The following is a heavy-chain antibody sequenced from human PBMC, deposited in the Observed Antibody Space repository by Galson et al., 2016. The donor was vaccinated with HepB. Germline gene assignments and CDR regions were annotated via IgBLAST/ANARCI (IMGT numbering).Heavy chain of an antibody. V-gene: IGHV3-7*03. CDR1: GFTFTSHW. J-gene: IGHJ4*02. CDR2: INQGGGEK. Sequence: SLRLSCAASGFTFTSHWMHWVRQAPGKGLEWVANINQGGGEKYYVDSVKGRFTISRDNSKNSLYLQTNSLKAEDTAVYYCANHRGWGQGALVTVSS. CDR3: ANHRG. D-gene: IGHD1-14*01.